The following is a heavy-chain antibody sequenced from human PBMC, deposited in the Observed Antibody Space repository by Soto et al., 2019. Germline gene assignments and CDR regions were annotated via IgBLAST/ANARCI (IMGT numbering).Heavy chain of an antibody. CDR2: IKQDGSEK. Sequence: PGGSLRLSCAASGFTFSSYRMSWVRQAPGKGLEWVANIKQDGSEKYYVDSVKGRFTISRDNAKNSLYLQMNSLRAEDTAVYYCARDWSDIIVVVAMEVWGKGTTVTVSS. CDR1: GFTFSSYR. CDR3: ARDWSDIIVVVAMEV. J-gene: IGHJ6*04. V-gene: IGHV3-7*01. D-gene: IGHD2-15*01.